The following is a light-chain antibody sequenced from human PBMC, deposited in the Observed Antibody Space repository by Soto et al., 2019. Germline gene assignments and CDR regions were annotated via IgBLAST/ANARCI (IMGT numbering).Light chain of an antibody. Sequence: EIVLTQSPATLSLSPGERATLSCRASQSVSSYLAWYQQKPGQAPRLLIYDASKRATGIPARFTGSGFGTDYTLTISSLEPEDFAVYYCQQRSTWRTFGQGTKVDNK. CDR2: DAS. CDR1: QSVSSY. CDR3: QQRSTWRT. V-gene: IGKV3-11*01. J-gene: IGKJ1*01.